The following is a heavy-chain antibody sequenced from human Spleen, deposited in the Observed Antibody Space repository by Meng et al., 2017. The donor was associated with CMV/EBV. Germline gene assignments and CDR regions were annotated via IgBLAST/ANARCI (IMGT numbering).Heavy chain of an antibody. J-gene: IGHJ6*02. CDR3: ARERVVLRIFDGGMDV. D-gene: IGHD3-9*01. V-gene: IGHV1-69*04. CDR2: IIPILGIA. Sequence: SVKVSCKASGGTFSSYTISWVRQAPGQGLEWMGRIIPILGIANYAQKFQGRVTITADKSTSTAYMELSSLRSEDTAVYYCARERVVLRIFDGGMDVWGQGTTVTVSS. CDR1: GGTFSSYT.